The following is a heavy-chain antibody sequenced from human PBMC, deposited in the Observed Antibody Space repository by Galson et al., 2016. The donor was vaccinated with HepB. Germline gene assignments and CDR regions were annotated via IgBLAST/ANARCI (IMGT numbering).Heavy chain of an antibody. CDR1: GFTLSNYA. CDR2: KSYDGANK. D-gene: IGHD6-25*01. J-gene: IGHJ4*02. CDR3: ARVVAAGARPPVAFQY. Sequence: SLRLSCAVSGFTLSNYAMNWVRQAPGTGLEWVSGKSYDGANKYYADSVKGRATISRDDSKNTVYLQMDSLRGEDTAVYYCARVVAAGARPPVAFQYWGQGILVTVAS. V-gene: IGHV3-30*04.